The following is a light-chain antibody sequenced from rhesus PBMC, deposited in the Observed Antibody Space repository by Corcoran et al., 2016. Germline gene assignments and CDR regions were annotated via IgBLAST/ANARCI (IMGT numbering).Light chain of an antibody. J-gene: IGKJ1*01. V-gene: IGKV3-40*03. Sequence: EIVMTQSPATLSLSPGETATLSCRASESVGSYLAWYQQKPGQAPKLLVHSAYFRATGIPERFSGSGYRTEFTLTISSLEPEDVGVYHCQQYNDLLPTFGQGTKVEIK. CDR1: ESVGSY. CDR2: SAY. CDR3: QQYNDLLPT.